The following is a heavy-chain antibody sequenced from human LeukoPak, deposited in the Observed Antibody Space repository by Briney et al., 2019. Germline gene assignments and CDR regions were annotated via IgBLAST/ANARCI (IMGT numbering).Heavy chain of an antibody. CDR2: IYYSGST. CDR3: ARTHDSSGYFDY. V-gene: IGHV4-31*03. D-gene: IGHD3-22*01. Sequence: SETLSLTCTVSGGSISRGGYYWSWIRQHPGKGLEWIGYIYYSGSTYYNPSLKSRVTISVDTSKNQFSLKLSSVTAADTAVYYCARTHDSSGYFDYWGQGTLVTVSS. J-gene: IGHJ4*02. CDR1: GGSISRGGYY.